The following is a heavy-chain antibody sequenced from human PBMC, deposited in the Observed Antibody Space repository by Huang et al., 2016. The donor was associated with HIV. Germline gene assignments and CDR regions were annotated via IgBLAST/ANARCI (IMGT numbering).Heavy chain of an antibody. V-gene: IGHV3-9*01. D-gene: IGHD3-16*01. Sequence: VQLVESGGGLVQPGRSLRLSCAASRFSFDEYAMHWVRQPPGKGLEGVAGMSWNSETIDYADSVKGRFTISRDNAKNSLYLQMNSLRVEDTALYYCAKDIGGWGGYFDLWGRGTLVTVSS. CDR3: AKDIGGWGGYFDL. J-gene: IGHJ2*01. CDR1: RFSFDEYA. CDR2: MSWNSETI.